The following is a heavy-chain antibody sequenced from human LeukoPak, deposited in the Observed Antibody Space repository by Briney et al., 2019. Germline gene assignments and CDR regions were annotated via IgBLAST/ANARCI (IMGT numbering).Heavy chain of an antibody. Sequence: GESLKISCKGSGYSFTSYWISWVRQMPGKGLEWMGRIDPSDSYTNYSPSFQGHVTISAGKSISTAYLQWSSLKASDTAMYYCASSDMNGYGMDVWGKGTTVTVSS. CDR3: ASSDMNGYGMDV. D-gene: IGHD3-9*01. V-gene: IGHV5-10-1*01. CDR1: GYSFTSYW. CDR2: IDPSDSYT. J-gene: IGHJ6*04.